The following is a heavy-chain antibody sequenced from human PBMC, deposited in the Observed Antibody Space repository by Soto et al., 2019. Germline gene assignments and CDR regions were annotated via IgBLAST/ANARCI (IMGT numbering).Heavy chain of an antibody. J-gene: IGHJ4*02. CDR3: PRDGGGDYVFDF. D-gene: IGHD4-17*01. V-gene: IGHV3-49*03. Sequence: EVQLVESGGGLVQPGRSLRLSCTASGFTFGDYAMNWFRQAPGKGLEWVGFTRSKPYGGTKKYAASVKGRFSISRDDSKSIAYLQMKSLKPEEPAMYTCPRDGGGDYVFDFWGQGPLVPVSS. CDR1: GFTFGDYA. CDR2: TRSKPYGGTK.